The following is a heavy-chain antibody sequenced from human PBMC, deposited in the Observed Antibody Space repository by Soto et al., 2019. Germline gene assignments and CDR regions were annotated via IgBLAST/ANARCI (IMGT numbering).Heavy chain of an antibody. CDR1: GFTFSSYA. J-gene: IGHJ5*02. Sequence: VGSLRLSCAASGFTFSSYAMSWVRQAPGKGLEWVSAISGSGDSTYYADSVKGRFTISRDNSKNTLYLQMNSLRAEDTAVYYCAKASEGDFWSGPNWFDPWGQGTLVTVSS. D-gene: IGHD3-3*01. CDR3: AKASEGDFWSGPNWFDP. CDR2: ISGSGDST. V-gene: IGHV3-23*01.